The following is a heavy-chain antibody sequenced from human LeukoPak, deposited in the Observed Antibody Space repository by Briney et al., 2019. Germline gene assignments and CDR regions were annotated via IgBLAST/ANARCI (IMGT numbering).Heavy chain of an antibody. J-gene: IGHJ4*02. V-gene: IGHV3-23*01. CDR3: AKWGDYDVLTGYYVSDY. Sequence: PGASLRLSCAAPGFTFSNYAMSWVRKAPGKGLEWVSAITGSGVSTYYADSVKGRFTISRDNSKNPVFLQMNSLRAEDTAVYYCAKWGDYDVLTGYYVSDYWGQGTLVTVSS. CDR1: GFTFSNYA. CDR2: ITGSGVST. D-gene: IGHD3-9*01.